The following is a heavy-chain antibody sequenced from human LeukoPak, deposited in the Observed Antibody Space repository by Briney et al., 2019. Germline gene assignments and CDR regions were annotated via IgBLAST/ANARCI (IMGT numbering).Heavy chain of an antibody. CDR3: AKGSSSSRPYYFDY. J-gene: IGHJ4*02. CDR2: ITGNGGDT. V-gene: IGHV3-23*01. D-gene: IGHD6-6*01. CDR1: GFTFSSYA. Sequence: GGSLRLSCAASGFTFSSYAMSWVRQTPGKGLEWVSAITGNGGDTYSADSVKGRLTISRDNSKNTLYLQMDSLRAEDAAVYYCAKGSSSSRPYYFDYWGQGTLVTVSS.